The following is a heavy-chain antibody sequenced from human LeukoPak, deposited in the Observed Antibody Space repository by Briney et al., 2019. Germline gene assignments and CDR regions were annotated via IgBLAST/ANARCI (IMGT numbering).Heavy chain of an antibody. CDR1: GFTFSSYS. D-gene: IGHD2-15*01. CDR2: ISSSSSYI. Sequence: PGGSLRLSCAASGFTFSSYSMNWVRQAPGKGLEWVSSISSSSSYIYYADSVKGRFTISRDNAKNSLYLQMNSLRAEDTAVYYCAKDRISEETYNWFDPWGQGTLVTVSS. V-gene: IGHV3-21*01. J-gene: IGHJ5*02. CDR3: AKDRISEETYNWFDP.